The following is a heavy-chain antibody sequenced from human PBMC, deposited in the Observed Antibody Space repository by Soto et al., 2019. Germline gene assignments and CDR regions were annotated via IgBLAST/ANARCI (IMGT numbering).Heavy chain of an antibody. CDR1: GGSISSYY. CDR2: IYYSGST. D-gene: IGHD6-13*01. CDR3: ARDRSRQQLVPVFDY. J-gene: IGHJ4*02. Sequence: QVQLQESGPGLVKPSENLSLTCTVSGGSISSYYWSWIRQPPGKGLEWIGYIYYSGSTNYNPSLKIRVTISVDTSKNQFSLKLSSVTAADTALYYCARDRSRQQLVPVFDYWGQGTLVTVSS. V-gene: IGHV4-59*01.